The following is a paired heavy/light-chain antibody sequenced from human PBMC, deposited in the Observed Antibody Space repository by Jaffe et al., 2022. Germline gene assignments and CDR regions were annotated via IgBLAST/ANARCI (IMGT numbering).Light chain of an antibody. V-gene: IGLV1-40*01. Sequence: QSVLTQPPSVSGAPGQRVTISCTGSSSNIGAGYDVHWYQQLPGTAPKLLIFGNNNRPSGVPDRFSGSKSGTSASLAITGLQAEDEADYYCQSYDSSLSGSRVFGGGTKLTVL. CDR3: QSYDSSLSGSRV. CDR2: GNN. J-gene: IGLJ2*01. CDR1: SSNIGAGYD.
Heavy chain of an antibody. CDR3: ARDRDYDFLTASPMTWSAVEWFDP. CDR2: VYTSGST. Sequence: QVQLQESGPGLVKPSQTLSLTCTVSGDSISSGSYYWSWIRQPAGKGLEWIGRVYTSGSTNYNPSLKSRVTISVDTSKNQFSLRLNSVTAADTAVYYCARDRDYDFLTASPMTWSAVEWFDPWGQGTLVTVSS. D-gene: IGHD3-9*01. J-gene: IGHJ5*02. CDR1: GDSISSGSYY. V-gene: IGHV4-61*02.